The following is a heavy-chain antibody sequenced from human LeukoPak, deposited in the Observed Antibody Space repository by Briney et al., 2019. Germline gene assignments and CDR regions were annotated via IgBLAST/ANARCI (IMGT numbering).Heavy chain of an antibody. CDR3: ARAAISKDGSGYFY. Sequence: ASVNVSCKASGYTFTSYGISWVRQAPGQGLEWMGWISTYNGNTNYAQKVQGRVTMTTDTSTSTAYMELRSLRSDDTAVYYCARAAISKDGSGYFYWGQGTLVTVSS. CDR1: GYTFTSYG. CDR2: ISTYNGNT. D-gene: IGHD3-22*01. J-gene: IGHJ4*02. V-gene: IGHV1-18*01.